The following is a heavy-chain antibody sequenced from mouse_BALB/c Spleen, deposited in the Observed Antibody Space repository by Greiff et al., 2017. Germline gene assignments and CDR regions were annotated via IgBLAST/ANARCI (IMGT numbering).Heavy chain of an antibody. V-gene: IGHV1-7*01. CDR3: AKGVGDYPYAMDY. Sequence: VQLQQSGAELAKPGASVKMSCKASGYTFTSYWMHWVKQRPGQGLEWIGYINPSTGYTEYNQKFKDKATLTADKSSSTAYMQLSSLTSEDAAVYYCAKGVGDYPYAMDYWGQGTSVTVSS. D-gene: IGHD2-13*01. J-gene: IGHJ4*01. CDR1: GYTFTSYW. CDR2: INPSTGYT.